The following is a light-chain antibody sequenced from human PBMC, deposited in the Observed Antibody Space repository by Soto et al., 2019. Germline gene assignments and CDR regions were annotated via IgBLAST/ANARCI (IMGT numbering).Light chain of an antibody. Sequence: SYELTQPPSVSVAPGQTARITCGGNNIGSKSVHWYQQKPGQAPVLVVYDDSDRPSGIPKRFSGSNSGNTATLTISRVEAGDEADYYCQVWDSSSDSRVFGTGTKLTVL. V-gene: IGLV3-21*02. J-gene: IGLJ1*01. CDR3: QVWDSSSDSRV. CDR1: NIGSKS. CDR2: DDS.